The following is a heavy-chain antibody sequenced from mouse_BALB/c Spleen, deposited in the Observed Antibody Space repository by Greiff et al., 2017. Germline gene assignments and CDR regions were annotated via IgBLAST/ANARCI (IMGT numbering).Heavy chain of an antibody. V-gene: IGHV1S137*01. Sequence: QVQLQQSGAELVRPGVSVKISCKGSGYTFTDYAMHWVKQSHAKSLEWIGVISTYYGDASYNQKFKSKGTLTVDTSSSTAYMHLSSLTSEDSAVYYCTRSMITTGLFAYWGQGTLVTVSA. D-gene: IGHD2-4*01. CDR1: GYTFTDYA. CDR3: TRSMITTGLFAY. CDR2: ISTYYGDA. J-gene: IGHJ3*01.